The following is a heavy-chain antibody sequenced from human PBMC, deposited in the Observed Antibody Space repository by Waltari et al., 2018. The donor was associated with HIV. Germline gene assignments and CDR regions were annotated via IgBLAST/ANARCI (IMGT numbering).Heavy chain of an antibody. CDR3: AKGHYDFWSGSYYYGMDV. V-gene: IGHV3-23*01. CDR1: GFTFSSYA. Sequence: EVQLLESGGGLVQPGGSLRLSCAASGFTFSSYAMSWVRQAPGKGLECVSAISGSGGSTDYADSVKVRFTISRDNSKNTLYLQMNSLRAEDTAVYYCAKGHYDFWSGSYYYGMDVWGQGTTVTVSS. J-gene: IGHJ6*02. D-gene: IGHD3-3*01. CDR2: ISGSGGST.